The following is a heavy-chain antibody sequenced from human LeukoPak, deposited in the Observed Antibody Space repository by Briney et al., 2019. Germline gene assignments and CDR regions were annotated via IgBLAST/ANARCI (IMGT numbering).Heavy chain of an antibody. Sequence: GESLKISCKGSGYTFSSYWIGWVRQMPGKGLEWMGIIYPGDSDTRYSPSLQGQVTISVDTSIGTAYLQWSSLKASDTAIYYCARQNDFRLDYWGQGTPVTASS. J-gene: IGHJ4*02. D-gene: IGHD3-3*01. CDR1: GYTFSSYW. CDR2: IYPGDSDT. V-gene: IGHV5-51*01. CDR3: ARQNDFRLDY.